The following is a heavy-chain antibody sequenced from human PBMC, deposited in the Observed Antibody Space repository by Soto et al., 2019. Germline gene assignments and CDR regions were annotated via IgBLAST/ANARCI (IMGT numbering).Heavy chain of an antibody. CDR3: AKGPAGVYYDSSGPFPSHFDY. D-gene: IGHD3-22*01. J-gene: IGHJ4*02. V-gene: IGHV3-23*01. Sequence: EVQLLESGGGLVQPGGSLRLSCAASGFTFSSYAMSWVRQAPGKGLEWVSAISGSGGSTYYADSVKGRFTISRDNSKNTLYLQMNSLRAEDTAVYYCAKGPAGVYYDSSGPFPSHFDYWGQGTLVTVSS. CDR1: GFTFSSYA. CDR2: ISGSGGST.